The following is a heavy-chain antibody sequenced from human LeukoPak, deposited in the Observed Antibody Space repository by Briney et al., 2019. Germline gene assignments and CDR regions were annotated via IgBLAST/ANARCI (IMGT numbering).Heavy chain of an antibody. J-gene: IGHJ4*02. Sequence: PGGSLRLSCAASGFTFKLYWMHWVRQVPGRGPVWVSRINHDGSDTIYADSVKGRFTISRDNAKNTLYLQMNSLRVEDTAVYYCTRGPPDGSGNYYPGDFWGQGTLVTVSS. CDR1: GFTFKLYW. CDR3: TRGPPDGSGNYYPGDF. D-gene: IGHD3-10*01. V-gene: IGHV3-74*01. CDR2: INHDGSDT.